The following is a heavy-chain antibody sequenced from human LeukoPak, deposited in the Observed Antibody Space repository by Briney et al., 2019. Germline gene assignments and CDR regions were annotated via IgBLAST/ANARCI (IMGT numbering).Heavy chain of an antibody. D-gene: IGHD3-10*01. Sequence: GASVKLSCKASGYTFTSYYMHWVRQAPAQGLEWMGIINPSGGSTSYAQKLQGRVTMTRDTSTSTVYMELSSLRSEDTAVYYCARDALVYGSGSYNWYFDLWGRGTLVTVSS. V-gene: IGHV1-46*01. J-gene: IGHJ2*01. CDR2: INPSGGST. CDR3: ARDALVYGSGSYNWYFDL. CDR1: GYTFTSYY.